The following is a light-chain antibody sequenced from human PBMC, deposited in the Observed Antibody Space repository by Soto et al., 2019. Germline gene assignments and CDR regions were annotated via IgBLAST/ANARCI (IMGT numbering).Light chain of an antibody. V-gene: IGLV4-60*02. CDR1: SGHSSYI. CDR3: ETWAPPGV. Sequence: QSVLTQSSSASASLGSSVKLTCTLSSGHSSYIIAWHQQQPGKAPRYLMKLEGSGSYNKGSGVPDRFSGSSSGADRYLTISNLQFEDEADYYCETWAPPGVFGGGTKVTVL. J-gene: IGLJ3*02. CDR2: LEGSGSY.